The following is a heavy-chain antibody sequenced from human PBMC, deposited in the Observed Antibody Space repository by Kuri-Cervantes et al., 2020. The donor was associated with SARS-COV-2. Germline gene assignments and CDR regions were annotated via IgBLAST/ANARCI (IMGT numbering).Heavy chain of an antibody. D-gene: IGHD2-21*01. CDR1: GFNFSRTD. Sequence: GGSLRLSCAASGFNFSRTDMHWVRQAPGKGLEWVAVISHDGKNKKCIASGKGRFTISRDNSQNTLYLHMKSLRSEDTAMYYCAKDRVGVQDFWGQGTLVNDSS. CDR2: ISHDGKNK. J-gene: IGHJ4*02. V-gene: IGHV3-30*18. CDR3: AKDRVGVQDF.